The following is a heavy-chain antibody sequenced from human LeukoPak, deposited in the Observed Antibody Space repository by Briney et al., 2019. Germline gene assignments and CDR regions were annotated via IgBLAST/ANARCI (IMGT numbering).Heavy chain of an antibody. D-gene: IGHD3-9*01. CDR3: ARDPTETLNYDILTGYLDY. CDR2: IWYDGSNR. V-gene: IGHV3-33*01. J-gene: IGHJ4*02. CDR1: GFTFSSYG. Sequence: HPGRSLRLSCAASGFTFSSYGMHWVRQAPGKGLEWVAVIWYDGSNRYYADSVKGRFIISRDNSKTTLYLQMNSLRAEDTAVYYCARDPTETLNYDILTGYLDYWGQGTLVTVSS.